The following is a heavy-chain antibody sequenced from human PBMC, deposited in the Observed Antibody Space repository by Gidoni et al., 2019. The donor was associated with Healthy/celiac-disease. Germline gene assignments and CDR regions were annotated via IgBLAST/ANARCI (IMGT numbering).Heavy chain of an antibody. Sequence: QVQLQESGPGLVKPSETLSLTCTVPGGPISSYYRRWIRQPAGKGLEWIARICTSGSTNYNPSLKSRVTMSVDTSKNQFSLKLSSVTAADTAVYYCARDGSSSSWYEGLNYYGMDVWGQGTTVTVSS. CDR2: ICTSGST. J-gene: IGHJ6*02. V-gene: IGHV4-4*07. D-gene: IGHD6-13*01. CDR1: GGPISSYY. CDR3: ARDGSSSSWYEGLNYYGMDV.